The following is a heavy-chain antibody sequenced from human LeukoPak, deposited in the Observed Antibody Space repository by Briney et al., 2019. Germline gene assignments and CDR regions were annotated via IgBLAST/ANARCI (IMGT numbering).Heavy chain of an antibody. CDR3: ARAQGYSSGWDFQH. D-gene: IGHD6-19*01. J-gene: IGHJ1*01. V-gene: IGHV4-59*01. CDR1: GGSISSYH. Sequence: SETLSLTCTVSGGSISSYHWSWIRRPPGKGLEWIGFFYYSGSTNYNPSLKSRVTISVDTSKNQFSLKLSSVTAADTAVYYCARAQGYSSGWDFQHWGQGTLVTVSS. CDR2: FYYSGST.